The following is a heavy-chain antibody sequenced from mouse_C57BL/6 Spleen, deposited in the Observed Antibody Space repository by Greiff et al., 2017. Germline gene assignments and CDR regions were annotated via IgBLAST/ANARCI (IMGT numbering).Heavy chain of an antibody. CDR3: APYGNHEDYFDY. J-gene: IGHJ2*01. CDR1: GYTFTDYY. V-gene: IGHV1-26*01. Sequence: VQLQQSGPELVKPGASVKISCKASGYTFTDYYMNWVKQSHGKSLEWIGDINPNNGGTSYNQKFKGKATLTVDKSSSTAYMELRSLTSEDSAVYYCAPYGNHEDYFDYWGQGTTLTVSS. D-gene: IGHD2-1*01. CDR2: INPNNGGT.